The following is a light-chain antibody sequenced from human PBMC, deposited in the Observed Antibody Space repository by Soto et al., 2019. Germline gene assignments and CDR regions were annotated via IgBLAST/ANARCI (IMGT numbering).Light chain of an antibody. J-gene: IGLJ3*02. V-gene: IGLV1-40*01. CDR3: QAYDYSLTAFV. CDR2: GNR. CDR1: NSNLGAGYD. Sequence: QAVVTQPPSVSGAPGQRVTISCTGNNSNLGAGYDVHWYRQLPGAAPKLVVFGNRNRPSGVPERFSGSKSGTSASLAITGLQAEDEADYYCQAYDYSLTAFVFGGGTQLTVL.